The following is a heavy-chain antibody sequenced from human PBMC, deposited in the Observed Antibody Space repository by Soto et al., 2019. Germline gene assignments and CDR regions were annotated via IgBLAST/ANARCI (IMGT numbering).Heavy chain of an antibody. Sequence: PGGSLRLSCAASGFTFSSYSMNWVRQAPGKGLERVSYISSSSSTIYYADSVKGRFTISRDNAKNSLYLQMNSLRAEDTAVYYCARLRLTGYFDYWGQGTLVTVSS. V-gene: IGHV3-48*01. CDR1: GFTFSSYS. CDR3: ARLRLTGYFDY. CDR2: ISSSSSTI. J-gene: IGHJ4*02.